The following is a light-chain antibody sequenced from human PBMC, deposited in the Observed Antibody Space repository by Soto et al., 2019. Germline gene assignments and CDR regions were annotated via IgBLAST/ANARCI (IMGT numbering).Light chain of an antibody. CDR3: SSYTSSDTPYV. J-gene: IGLJ1*01. V-gene: IGLV2-14*01. CDR2: VNS. Sequence: QSALTQPASVSGAPGQSITISCTGTSSDVGDYKYVSWYQQHPDKAPKLIILVNSNRPSGVSNRFSGSKSGNTASLTISGLQAEDEADYYCSSYTSSDTPYVFGTGTKLTVL. CDR1: SSDVGDYKY.